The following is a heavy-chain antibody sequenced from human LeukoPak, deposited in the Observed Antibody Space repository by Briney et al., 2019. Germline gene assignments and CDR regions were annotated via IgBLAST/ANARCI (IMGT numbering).Heavy chain of an antibody. J-gene: IGHJ4*02. CDR3: ARDRSSGYYFDY. CDR1: GYTFTGYY. D-gene: IGHD3-22*01. CDR2: INPNSGGT. V-gene: IGHV1-2*02. Sequence: ASVKVSCKASGYTFTGYYMHWVRQAPGQGLEWMGWINPNSGGTNYAQKFQGRVTMTRDTSISTAYMELSRLRSDDTAVYYCARDRSSGYYFDYWDQGTLVTVSS.